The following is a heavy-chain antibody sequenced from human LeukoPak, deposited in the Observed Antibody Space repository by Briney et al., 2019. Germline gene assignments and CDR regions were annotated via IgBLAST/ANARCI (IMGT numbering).Heavy chain of an antibody. Sequence: GGSLRLSCAASGFTFSSYEMNWVRQALGKGLEWVSYISSSGSTIYYADSVKGRFTISRDNAKNSLYLQMNSLRAEDTAVYYCARAGDTMVRGYRTYYFDYWGQGTLVTVSS. CDR3: ARAGDTMVRGYRTYYFDY. V-gene: IGHV3-48*03. CDR2: ISSSGSTI. CDR1: GFTFSSYE. J-gene: IGHJ4*02. D-gene: IGHD3-10*01.